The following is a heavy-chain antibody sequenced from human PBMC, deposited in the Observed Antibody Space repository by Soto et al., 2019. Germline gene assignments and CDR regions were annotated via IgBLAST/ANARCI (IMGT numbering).Heavy chain of an antibody. CDR2: IYTSGST. CDR3: ARGSNRNYLNWYVP. CDR1: GGSISSYY. D-gene: IGHD1-7*01. J-gene: IGHJ5*02. Sequence: KPSETLSLTCTVSGGSISSYYWSWIRQPAGKGLEWIGRIYTSGSTNYNTSLKSRVTMSVDTSKNQFSLKLSSVTAADTAVYYCARGSNRNYLNWYVPWGQGALVTVS. V-gene: IGHV4-4*07.